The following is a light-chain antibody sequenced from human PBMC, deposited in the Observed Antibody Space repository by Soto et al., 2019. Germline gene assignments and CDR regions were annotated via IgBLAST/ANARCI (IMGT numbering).Light chain of an antibody. CDR1: SSDVGASEY. Sequence: QPVLTQPPSASGSPGQSVTISCTGTSSDVGASEYVSWYQQHPGKAPKLMIYQVSKRPSGVPDRFSGSRSGNTASLTVSGLQAEDEADYYCTSYTSSYNFVLGGGTKLTVL. J-gene: IGLJ2*01. CDR3: TSYTSSYNFV. V-gene: IGLV2-8*01. CDR2: QVS.